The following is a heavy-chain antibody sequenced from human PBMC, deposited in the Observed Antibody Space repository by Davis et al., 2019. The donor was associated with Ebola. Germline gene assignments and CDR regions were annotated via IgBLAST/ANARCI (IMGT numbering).Heavy chain of an antibody. J-gene: IGHJ4*02. Sequence: HSQTLSLTCAISGDSVSGSSGAWNWIRQSPSRGLEWLGRTYYPSKWYNESALSVKSRITISADTAKNQLSLHLHSVTPEDTAVYYCARGWLRSAFDQWGQGTLVTVSS. CDR3: ARGWLRSAFDQ. CDR1: GDSVSGSSGA. V-gene: IGHV6-1*01. CDR2: TYYPSKWYN. D-gene: IGHD5-12*01.